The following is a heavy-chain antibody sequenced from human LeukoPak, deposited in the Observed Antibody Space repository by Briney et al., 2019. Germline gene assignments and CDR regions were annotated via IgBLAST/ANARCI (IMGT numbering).Heavy chain of an antibody. D-gene: IGHD4-23*01. Sequence: PGGSLRLSCAASGFTSSSYSMNWVRQAPGKGLEWVSYISSSSSTIYYADSVKGRFTISRDNAKNSLYLQMNSLRAEDTAVYYCARDYWTTVVTPGKYFDYRGQGTLVTVSS. CDR1: GFTSSSYS. V-gene: IGHV3-48*01. CDR2: ISSSSSTI. CDR3: ARDYWTTVVTPGKYFDY. J-gene: IGHJ4*02.